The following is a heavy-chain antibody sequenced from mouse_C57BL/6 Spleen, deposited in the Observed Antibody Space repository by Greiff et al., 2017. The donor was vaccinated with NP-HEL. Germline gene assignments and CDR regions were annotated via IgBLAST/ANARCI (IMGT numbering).Heavy chain of an antibody. CDR1: GYAFSSYW. J-gene: IGHJ4*01. CDR3: ARKGDGYYVRAMDY. V-gene: IGHV1-80*01. D-gene: IGHD2-3*01. Sequence: VQLQQSGAELVKPGASVKISCKASGYAFSSYWMNWVKQRPGKGLEWIGQIYPGDGDTNYNGKFKGKATLTADKSSSTAYMQLSSLTSEDSAVYFCARKGDGYYVRAMDYWGQGTSVTVSS. CDR2: IYPGDGDT.